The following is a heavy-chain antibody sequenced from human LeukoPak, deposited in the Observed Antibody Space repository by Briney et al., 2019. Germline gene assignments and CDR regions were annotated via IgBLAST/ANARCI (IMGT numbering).Heavy chain of an antibody. CDR1: GGSISSYY. CDR2: IYYSGST. J-gene: IGHJ4*02. Sequence: PSETLSLTCTVSGGSISSYYWSWIRQPRGKGLEWIGYIYYSGSTNYNPSLKSRVTISVDTSKNQFSLKLSSVTAADTAVYYCARDKSGWTWRYFDYWGQGTLLAVSS. V-gene: IGHV4-59*01. D-gene: IGHD6-19*01. CDR3: ARDKSGWTWRYFDY.